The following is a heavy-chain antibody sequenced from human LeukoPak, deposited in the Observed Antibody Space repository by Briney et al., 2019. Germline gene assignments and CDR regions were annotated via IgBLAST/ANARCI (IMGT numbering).Heavy chain of an antibody. CDR3: ARVGTYYDYVWGSRAPLDY. CDR1: GGTFSSYA. CDR2: IIPIFGTA. V-gene: IGHV1-69*05. J-gene: IGHJ4*02. D-gene: IGHD3-16*01. Sequence: SVKVSCKASGGTFSSYAISWLRQAPGQGLEWMGGIIPIFGTANYAQTLQGRVTITTDESKSKGYMELSGLRSEDTAVYYCARVGTYYDYVWGSRAPLDYWGQGTLVTVSS.